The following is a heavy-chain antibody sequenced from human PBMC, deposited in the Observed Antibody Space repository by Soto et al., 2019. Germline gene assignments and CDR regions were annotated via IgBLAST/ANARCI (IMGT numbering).Heavy chain of an antibody. CDR3: ARSPYYFDSSAYSTSNFDY. D-gene: IGHD3-22*01. CDR2: IIPIFGSS. V-gene: IGHV1-69*13. J-gene: IGHJ4*02. CDR1: GDSFSSYS. Sequence: GASVKVSCKASGDSFSSYSFSWVRQAPGQGLEWMGGIIPIFGSSKYAQNFQGRVTITADESTNTAYMELSSLGSEDTAIYYCARSPYYFDSSAYSTSNFDYWGQGTLVTVSS.